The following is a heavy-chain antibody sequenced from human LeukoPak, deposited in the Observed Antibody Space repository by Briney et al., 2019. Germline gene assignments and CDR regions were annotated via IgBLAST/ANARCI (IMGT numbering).Heavy chain of an antibody. CDR3: ATDLKWFGLPFDP. Sequence: APVKVSCKVSGCTLTELSMHWVRQAPGKGLEWMGGFDPEDGETIYAQKFQGRVTMTEDTSTDTAYMELSSLRSEDTAVYYCATDLKWFGLPFDPWGQGTLVTVS. CDR1: GCTLTELS. V-gene: IGHV1-24*01. CDR2: FDPEDGET. J-gene: IGHJ5*02. D-gene: IGHD3-10*01.